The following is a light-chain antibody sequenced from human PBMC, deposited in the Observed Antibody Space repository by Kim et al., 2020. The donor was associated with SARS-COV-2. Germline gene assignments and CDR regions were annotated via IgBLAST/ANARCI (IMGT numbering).Light chain of an antibody. Sequence: GDRVPITCRSSQGISNFLAWYQQKPGNVPKLLIYDASVLKSGVPSCFSGSGSGTDFPLTIRRLQPEDVATYYCQACNSAPWTFGQGTKVDIK. J-gene: IGKJ1*01. V-gene: IGKV1-27*01. CDR2: DAS. CDR3: QACNSAPWT. CDR1: QGISNF.